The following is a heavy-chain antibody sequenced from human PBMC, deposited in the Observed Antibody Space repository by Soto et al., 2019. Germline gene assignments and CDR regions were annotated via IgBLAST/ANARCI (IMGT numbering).Heavy chain of an antibody. CDR1: GGSISSYF. V-gene: IGHV4-59*01. Sequence: QVQLQESGLGLVKPSETLSLTCTVSGGSISSYFWSWIRQPPGKGLEWIGYIFYSGSTNYNPTLKTRVTISVDTSKNQFSLTLSSVTAADTAVYYCARYGSGSYYTPNFAYWGQGTLVTVSS. CDR2: IFYSGST. J-gene: IGHJ4*02. CDR3: ARYGSGSYYTPNFAY. D-gene: IGHD3-10*01.